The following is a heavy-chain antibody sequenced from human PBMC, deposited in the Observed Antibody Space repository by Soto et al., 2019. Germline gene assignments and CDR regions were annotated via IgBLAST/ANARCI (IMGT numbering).Heavy chain of an antibody. D-gene: IGHD5-12*01. J-gene: IGHJ6*02. CDR1: GGSFSGYY. CDR3: ASDSGYETLYYYYGMDV. CDR2: INHSGST. Sequence: SETLSLTCAVYGGSFSGYYWSWIRQPPGKGLEWNGEINHSGSTNYNPSLKSRVTISVDTSKNQFSLKLSSVTAADTAVYYCASDSGYETLYYYYGMDVWGQGTTVTVSS. V-gene: IGHV4-34*01.